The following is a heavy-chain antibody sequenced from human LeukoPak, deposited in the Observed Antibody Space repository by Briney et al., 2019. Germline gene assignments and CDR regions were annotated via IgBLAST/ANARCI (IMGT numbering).Heavy chain of an antibody. J-gene: IGHJ4*01. CDR1: GFTFNDYG. CDR2: INWDGGAT. D-gene: IGHD6-13*01. V-gene: IGHV3-20*04. CDR3: ARDLSSSWYSLVY. Sequence: GGSLRLSCAVSGFTFNDYGMSWVRQAPGKGLEWVSGINWDGGATGYADSVKGRFTISRDNARKSLYLQIHSLRPEDTAIYYCARDLSSSWYSLVYWSHGTLVIVSS.